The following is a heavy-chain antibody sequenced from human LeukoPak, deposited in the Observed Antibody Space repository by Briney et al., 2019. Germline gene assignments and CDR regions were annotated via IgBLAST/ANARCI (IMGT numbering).Heavy chain of an antibody. CDR3: ARVRGSSGYYVDY. D-gene: IGHD3-22*01. CDR2: IYYSGST. V-gene: IGHV4-59*12. Sequence: SETLSLTCTVSGGSISSYYWSWIRQPPGKGLEWIGYIYYSGSTNYNPSLKSRVTISVDTSKNQFSLKLSSVTAADTAVYYCARVRGSSGYYVDYWGQGTLVTVSS. J-gene: IGHJ4*02. CDR1: GGSISSYY.